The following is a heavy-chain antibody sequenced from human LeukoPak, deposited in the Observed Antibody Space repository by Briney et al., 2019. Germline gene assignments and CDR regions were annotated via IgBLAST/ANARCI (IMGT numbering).Heavy chain of an antibody. CDR3: AKSKSPYPMDYIFDF. CDR1: GFSFSSYG. Sequence: GGSLRLSCAASGFSFSSYGMHWVRQAPGKGLEWVAVISNDGSITKYGDSVNGRFTISRDNSKNTLYVQMNSLRTDDAAVYYCAKSKSPYPMDYIFDFWGQGTLVTVSS. V-gene: IGHV3-30*18. J-gene: IGHJ4*02. D-gene: IGHD4-11*01. CDR2: ISNDGSIT.